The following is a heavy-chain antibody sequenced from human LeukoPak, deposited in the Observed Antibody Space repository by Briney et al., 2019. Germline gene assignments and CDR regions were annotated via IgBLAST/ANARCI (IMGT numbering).Heavy chain of an antibody. V-gene: IGHV4-4*07. CDR1: GGSISSYY. J-gene: IGHJ4*02. CDR2: IYTSGST. CDR3: ARVLHPPDSSGWYPYYFDY. Sequence: PSETLSLTCTVSGGSISSYYWSWIRQPAGKGLEWIGRIYTSGSTNYNPSLKSRVTMSVDTSKNQFSLKLSSVTAADTAVYYCARVLHPPDSSGWYPYYFDYWGQGTLVTVSS. D-gene: IGHD6-19*01.